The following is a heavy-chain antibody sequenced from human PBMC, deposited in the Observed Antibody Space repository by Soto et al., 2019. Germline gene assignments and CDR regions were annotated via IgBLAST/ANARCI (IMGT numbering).Heavy chain of an antibody. CDR2: ISSSSSYI. Sequence: GGSLRLSCAASGFTFSSYSMNLVRQAPGKGLEWVSSISSSSSYIYYADSVKGRFTISRDNAKNSLYLQMNSLRAEDTAVYYCAREGYCSGGSCSYMDVWGKGTTVTVSS. CDR3: AREGYCSGGSCSYMDV. J-gene: IGHJ6*03. V-gene: IGHV3-21*01. D-gene: IGHD2-15*01. CDR1: GFTFSSYS.